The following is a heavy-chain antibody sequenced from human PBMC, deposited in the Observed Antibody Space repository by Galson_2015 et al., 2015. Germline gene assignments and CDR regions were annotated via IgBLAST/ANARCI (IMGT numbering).Heavy chain of an antibody. CDR3: ASFVCDTDGPDA. Sequence: SLRLSCAASGFTFSIYSMNWVRQAPGKGLEWVSSISSSSSSIYYADSVKGRFTISRDNAKNSLYLQMNSLRAEDTAVYYCASFVCDTDGPDARGQGTLVTVSS. V-gene: IGHV3-48*01. CDR1: GFTFSIYS. D-gene: IGHD2-8*01. CDR2: ISSSSSSI. J-gene: IGHJ4*01.